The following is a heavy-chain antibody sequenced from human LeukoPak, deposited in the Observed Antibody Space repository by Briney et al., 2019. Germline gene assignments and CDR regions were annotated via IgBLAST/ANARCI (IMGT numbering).Heavy chain of an antibody. V-gene: IGHV4-39*01. Sequence: PSETLSLTCTISGDSISSSSYYWGWIRQPPGKGLEWIGDIYYRGSTYYSPPLKSRVSISIDTSNNQFSLTLNSVTAADTALYFCARRRYYDSTGYLDWGQGTLVTVSS. J-gene: IGHJ1*01. CDR1: GDSISSSSYY. D-gene: IGHD3-22*01. CDR2: IYYRGST. CDR3: ARRRYYDSTGYLD.